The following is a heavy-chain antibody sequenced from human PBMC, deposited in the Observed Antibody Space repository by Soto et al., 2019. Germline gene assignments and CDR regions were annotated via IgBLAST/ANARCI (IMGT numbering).Heavy chain of an antibody. D-gene: IGHD3-22*01. V-gene: IGHV4-59*01. Sequence: ETLSLTCTVSGGSISSYHWSWIRQPPGKGLEWIGYIYYSGSTNYNPSLKSRVTISVDTSKNQFSLKLSSVTAADTAVYYCARGGYDRSGYAPDYRGQGTLVTVSS. J-gene: IGHJ4*02. CDR2: IYYSGST. CDR3: ARGGYDRSGYAPDY. CDR1: GGSISSYH.